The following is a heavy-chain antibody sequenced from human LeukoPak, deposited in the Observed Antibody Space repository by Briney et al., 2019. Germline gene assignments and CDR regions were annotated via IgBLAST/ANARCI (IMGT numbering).Heavy chain of an antibody. CDR3: ARDLSATARAYDY. D-gene: IGHD2-15*01. CDR2: ITISGTYI. Sequence: GGSLRLSCAASGFILSDYNMNWVRQAPGKGLEWVSFITISGTYITYADSVKGRFTISRDNAKNSLYLQMNSLRAEDTAVYYRARDLSATARAYDYWGQGTLVTVSS. CDR1: GFILSDYN. J-gene: IGHJ4*02. V-gene: IGHV3-21*01.